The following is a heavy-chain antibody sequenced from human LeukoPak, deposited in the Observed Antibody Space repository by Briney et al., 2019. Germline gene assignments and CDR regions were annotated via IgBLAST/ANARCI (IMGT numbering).Heavy chain of an antibody. CDR2: INPSGGGT. CDR3: ARDLEDATEDY. Sequence: ASVKVSFKASGYTFTSYYMHWVRQAPGQGLEWMGIINPSGGGTSYAQKFQGRVTMTRDTSTSTVYMELSSLRSEDTAVYYCARDLEDATEDYWGQGTLVTVSS. CDR1: GYTFTSYY. V-gene: IGHV1-46*01. J-gene: IGHJ4*02.